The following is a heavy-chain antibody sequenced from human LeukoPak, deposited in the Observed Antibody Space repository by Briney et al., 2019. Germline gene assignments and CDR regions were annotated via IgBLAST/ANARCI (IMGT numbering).Heavy chain of an antibody. J-gene: IGHJ4*02. Sequence: SETLSLTCTVSGGSTRSSSYYWGWIRQPPGKDLEWIGSIYYSGSTYYNPSLKSRVTMSVDTSKNQFSLKLSSVTAADTAVYYCARAYRQSHDYWGQGTLVTVSS. D-gene: IGHD2-21*01. CDR2: IYYSGST. V-gene: IGHV4-39*07. CDR1: GGSTRSSSYY. CDR3: ARAYRQSHDY.